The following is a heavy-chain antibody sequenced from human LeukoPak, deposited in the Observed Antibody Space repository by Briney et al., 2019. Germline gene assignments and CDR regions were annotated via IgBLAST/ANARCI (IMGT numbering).Heavy chain of an antibody. CDR2: IFTSGST. Sequence: SETLSLTCTVSGGSINTYYWSWIRQPAGKGLEWIGRIFTSGSTNYNPSLKSRVTMSVDTSKNHFSLKLSSVTAADTAVYYCAVIMVVAGMEAFDIWGQGTMVTVSS. D-gene: IGHD6-19*01. V-gene: IGHV4-4*07. J-gene: IGHJ3*02. CDR1: GGSINTYY. CDR3: AVIMVVAGMEAFDI.